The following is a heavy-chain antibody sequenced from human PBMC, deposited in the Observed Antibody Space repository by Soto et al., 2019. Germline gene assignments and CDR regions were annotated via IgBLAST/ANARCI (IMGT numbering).Heavy chain of an antibody. CDR1: GVTFSSYG. D-gene: IGHD3-22*01. Sequence: QVQLMESGGSVLQPGRSLRLSCAASGVTFSSYGMHWGRQAPGKGLEWGTIISNDGSIQYYGDSVKGRFTVSRDNSKNTLFLEMKRLTAEDTATYYCAKDRPDSSGTCSCCFGMDVWGQGTTVTVSS. J-gene: IGHJ6*02. CDR3: AKDRPDSSGTCSCCFGMDV. CDR2: ISNDGSIQ. V-gene: IGHV3-30*18.